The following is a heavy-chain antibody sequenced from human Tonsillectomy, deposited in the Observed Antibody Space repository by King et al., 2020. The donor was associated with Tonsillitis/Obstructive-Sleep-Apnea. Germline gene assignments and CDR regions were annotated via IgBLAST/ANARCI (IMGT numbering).Heavy chain of an antibody. J-gene: IGHJ4*01. CDR3: ARGYCISTSCYAPFDH. V-gene: IGHV5-51*01. CDR1: GYNFPXSW. Sequence: QLVQSGAEVKKPGESLKIACKASGYNFPXSWXGXVXXMPXKGXXXXXXXXPXDSXXRXXXSFQGQVTMSADKSISTAYLQWSSRKASDTAMYDCARGYCISTSCYAPFDHWGHGTLVTVSS. D-gene: IGHD2-2*01. CDR2: XXPXDSXX.